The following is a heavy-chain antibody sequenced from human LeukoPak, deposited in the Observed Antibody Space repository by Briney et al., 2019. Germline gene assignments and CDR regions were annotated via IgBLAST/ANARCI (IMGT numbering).Heavy chain of an antibody. CDR1: GGSISSSSYY. V-gene: IGHV4-61*05. CDR2: IYYSGST. Sequence: SETLSLTCTVSGGSISSSSYYWGWIRQPPGKGLEWIGYIYYSGSTNYNPSLKSRVTISVDTSKNQFSLKLSSVTAADTAVYYCARGGGIAAAAVDWGQGTLVTVSS. D-gene: IGHD6-13*01. J-gene: IGHJ4*02. CDR3: ARGGGIAAAAVD.